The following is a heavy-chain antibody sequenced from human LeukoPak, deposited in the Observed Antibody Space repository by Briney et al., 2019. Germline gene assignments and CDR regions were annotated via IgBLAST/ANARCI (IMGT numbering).Heavy chain of an antibody. J-gene: IGHJ5*02. CDR2: IYYDGSNK. CDR3: AGDRGLSWFDP. V-gene: IGHV3-33*01. D-gene: IGHD3-10*01. CDR1: GLTFKNYG. Sequence: TGGSLRLSCATSGLTFKNYGMHWVRQAPGKGLEWVAVIYYDGSNKYYADSVKGRFTISRDNSKNTLYLQMNSLRAEDTAVYYCAGDRGLSWFDPWGQGTLVGVS.